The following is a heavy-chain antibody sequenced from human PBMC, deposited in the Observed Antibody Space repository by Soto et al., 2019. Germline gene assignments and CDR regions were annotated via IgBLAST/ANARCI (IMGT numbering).Heavy chain of an antibody. CDR2: MNPKNGNT. D-gene: IGHD4-17*01. V-gene: IGHV1-8*01. Sequence: QVQLVQSGAEVKKPGASVKVSCKTSGYTFTSYDMNWVRQAAGQGLEWVGWMNPKNGNTGYAQKFQGRVTMTRDTSMNTVYMELSSLRSEDTAVYYCARGRADCDYGNWFDPWGQGTLITVSS. J-gene: IGHJ5*02. CDR3: ARGRADCDYGNWFDP. CDR1: GYTFTSYD.